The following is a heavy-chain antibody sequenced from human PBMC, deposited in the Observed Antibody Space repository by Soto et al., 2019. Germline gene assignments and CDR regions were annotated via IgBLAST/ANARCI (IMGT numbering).Heavy chain of an antibody. Sequence: SETLSLTCTASGGSISSYYWSWIRQPPGKGLEWIGYIYYSGSTNYNPSLKSPVTISVDTSKNQFSLKLSSVTAADTAVYYCARQDHYDFWSGYSNWLDPWGQGTLVTVSS. CDR1: GGSISSYY. J-gene: IGHJ5*02. CDR2: IYYSGST. V-gene: IGHV4-59*08. CDR3: ARQDHYDFWSGYSNWLDP. D-gene: IGHD3-3*01.